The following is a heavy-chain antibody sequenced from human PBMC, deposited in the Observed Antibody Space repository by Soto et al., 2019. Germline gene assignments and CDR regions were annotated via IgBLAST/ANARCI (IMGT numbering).Heavy chain of an antibody. Sequence: PSETLSLTCAVYIGSFSGYYWSWIRQPPGKGLEWIGEIDHSGSTNYNPSLKSRVSISVDTSKNQFSLKLSSVTAADTAVYYCVRGNSATETRKPFDPWGQGTQVT. CDR2: IDHSGST. D-gene: IGHD4-17*01. V-gene: IGHV4-34*01. CDR1: IGSFSGYY. J-gene: IGHJ5*02. CDR3: VRGNSATETRKPFDP.